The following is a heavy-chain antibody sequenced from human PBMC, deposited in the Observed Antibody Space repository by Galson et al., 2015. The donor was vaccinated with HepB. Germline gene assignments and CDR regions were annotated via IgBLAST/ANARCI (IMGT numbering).Heavy chain of an antibody. CDR1: GFTFTTYW. V-gene: IGHV3-7*03. CDR2: IKQDGTEK. Sequence: SLRLSCAASGFTFTTYWMNWVRQAPGKGLEWVASIKQDGTEKKYVDSVKGRFTVSRDNAKNSLYLQMNSLTAGDTAVYYCARGGFCGADWYFDLWGRGTLVTVS. CDR3: ARGGFCGADWYFDL. D-gene: IGHD2-21*01. J-gene: IGHJ2*01.